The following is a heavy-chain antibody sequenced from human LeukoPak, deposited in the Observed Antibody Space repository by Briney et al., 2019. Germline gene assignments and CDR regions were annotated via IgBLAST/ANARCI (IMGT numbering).Heavy chain of an antibody. Sequence: SETLSLTCTVSGGSISSSPYYWGWIRQPPGKGPEWIGSISYSGNTYRNPSLMSRVTISVDTSKNQFSLKLSSVTAADTAVYYCASHDCGGDCYALRIDYWGQGTLVTVSS. CDR3: ASHDCGGDCYALRIDY. V-gene: IGHV4-39*01. J-gene: IGHJ4*02. D-gene: IGHD2-21*02. CDR1: GGSISSSPYY. CDR2: ISYSGNT.